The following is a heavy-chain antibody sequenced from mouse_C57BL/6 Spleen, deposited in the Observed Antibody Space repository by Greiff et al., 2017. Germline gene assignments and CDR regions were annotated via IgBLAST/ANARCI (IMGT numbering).Heavy chain of an antibody. V-gene: IGHV1-74*01. CDR2: IHPSDSDT. Sequence: QVQLQQPGAELVKPGASVKVSCKASGYTFTSYWMHWVKQRPGQGLEWIGRIHPSDSDTNYNQKFKGKATLTVDKSSRTAYMQLSSLTSESSAVYFCAKSQFAGGYFDVWGTGTTVTVSS. J-gene: IGHJ1*03. CDR1: GYTFTSYW. CDR3: AKSQFAGGYFDV.